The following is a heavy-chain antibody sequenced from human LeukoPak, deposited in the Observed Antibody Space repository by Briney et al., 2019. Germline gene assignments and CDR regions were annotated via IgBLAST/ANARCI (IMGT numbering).Heavy chain of an antibody. CDR2: IYYSGST. CDR3: ARGRDSSGYYYYYYMDV. CDR1: GGSISSYY. V-gene: IGHV4-59*01. Sequence: SETLSLTCTVSGGSISSYYWSWIRQPPGKGLEWIGYIYYSGSTKYNPYLKSRVTISVDTSKNQFSLKLSSVTAADTAVYYCARGRDSSGYYYYYYMDVWGKGTTVTVSS. D-gene: IGHD3-22*01. J-gene: IGHJ6*03.